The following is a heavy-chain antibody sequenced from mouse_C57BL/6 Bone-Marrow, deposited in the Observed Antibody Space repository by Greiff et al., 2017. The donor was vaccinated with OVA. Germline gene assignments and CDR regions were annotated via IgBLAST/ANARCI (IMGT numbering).Heavy chain of an antibody. J-gene: IGHJ4*01. D-gene: IGHD1-1*01. CDR3: AREGGYYGSSSYYYAMDY. Sequence: EVNVVESGGGLVKPGGSLKLSCAASGFTFSSYAMSWVRQTPEKRLEWVATISDGGSYTYYPDNVKGRFTISRDNAKNNLYLQMSHLKSEDTAMYYCAREGGYYGSSSYYYAMDYWGQGTSVTVSS. CDR1: GFTFSSYA. V-gene: IGHV5-4*01. CDR2: ISDGGSYT.